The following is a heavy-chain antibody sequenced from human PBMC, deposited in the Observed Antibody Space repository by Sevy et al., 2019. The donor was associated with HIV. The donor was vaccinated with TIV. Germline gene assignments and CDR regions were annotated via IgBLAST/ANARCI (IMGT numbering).Heavy chain of an antibody. D-gene: IGHD7-27*01. CDR2: MSYDGSNQ. CDR1: GFTFSDYA. J-gene: IGHJ5*02. Sequence: GGSLRLSCAASGFTFSDYAMHWVRLAPGKGLEWVALMSYDGSNQYYADSLKGRFTISRDNSKNTLYLQMNSLRVEDTAVYYGAKGDGALTGIDPWGQGTLVTVSS. CDR3: AKGDGALTGIDP. V-gene: IGHV3-30*18.